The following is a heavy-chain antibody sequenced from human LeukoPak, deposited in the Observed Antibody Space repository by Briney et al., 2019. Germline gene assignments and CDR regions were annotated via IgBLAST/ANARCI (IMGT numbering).Heavy chain of an antibody. D-gene: IGHD3-9*01. CDR2: ISSSSSTI. J-gene: IGHJ4*02. V-gene: IGHV3-48*01. Sequence: GGSLRLSCAASGFTFSSYSMNWVRQAPGKGLEWVSYISSSSSTIYYADSVKGRFTISRDNAKNSLYLQMNSLRAEDTAVYYCAREMDDILTGYGLDYWDQGTLVTVSS. CDR1: GFTFSSYS. CDR3: AREMDDILTGYGLDY.